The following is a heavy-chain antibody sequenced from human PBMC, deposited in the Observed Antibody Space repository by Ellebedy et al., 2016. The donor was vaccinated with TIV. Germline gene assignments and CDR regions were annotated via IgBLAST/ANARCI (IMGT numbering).Heavy chain of an antibody. D-gene: IGHD2-15*01. Sequence: GGSLRLXXVASGFTFSTYWMHWVRQAPGKGLEWVANIKGDGSAKYYVDSVKGRFTISRDNAKNSLYLQMNSLRAEDTAVYYCAGAIGAGDGTWGQGALVTVSS. CDR2: IKGDGSAK. J-gene: IGHJ5*02. CDR3: AGAIGAGDGT. CDR1: GFTFSTYW. V-gene: IGHV3-7*01.